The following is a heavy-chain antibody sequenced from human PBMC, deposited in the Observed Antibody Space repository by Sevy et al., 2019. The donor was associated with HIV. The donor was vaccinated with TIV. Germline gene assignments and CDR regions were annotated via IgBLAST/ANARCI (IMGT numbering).Heavy chain of an antibody. V-gene: IGHV1-24*01. CDR3: ATTKDYYDSSGYPFDY. J-gene: IGHJ4*02. Sequence: ASVKVSCKVSGYTLTELSMHWLRQAPGKGLEWVGSFDPEDGETVYEHNFQGRVSMTGDTSTDKAYMEVISLKFEDTAVYYCATTKDYYDSSGYPFDYWGQGTLVTVSS. CDR2: FDPEDGET. D-gene: IGHD3-22*01. CDR1: GYTLTELS.